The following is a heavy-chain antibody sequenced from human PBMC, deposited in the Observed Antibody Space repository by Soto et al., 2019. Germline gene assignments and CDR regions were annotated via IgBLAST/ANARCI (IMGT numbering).Heavy chain of an antibody. CDR2: ISYDGSNK. Sequence: QVQLVESGGGVVQPGRSLRLSCAASGFTFSSYAMHWVRQAPGKGLEWVAVISYDGSNKYYADSVKGRFTISRDNSKNTLYLQMNSLRAEDTAVYYCHIAAASASSVWGQGTLVTVSS. J-gene: IGHJ4*02. V-gene: IGHV3-30-3*01. D-gene: IGHD6-13*01. CDR3: HIAAASASSV. CDR1: GFTFSSYA.